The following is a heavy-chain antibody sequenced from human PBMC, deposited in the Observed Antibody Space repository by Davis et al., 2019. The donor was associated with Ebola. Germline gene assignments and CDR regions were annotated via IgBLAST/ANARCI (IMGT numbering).Heavy chain of an antibody. J-gene: IGHJ6*02. V-gene: IGHV3-30*18. D-gene: IGHD2-15*01. CDR3: AKDQDKDPGMDV. Sequence: GESLKISCAASGFTFSSYGMHWVRQAPGKGLEWVAVISYDGSNKYYADSVKGRFTISRDNSKNTLYLQMNSLRAEDTAVYYCAKDQDKDPGMDVWGQGTTVTVSS. CDR2: ISYDGSNK. CDR1: GFTFSSYG.